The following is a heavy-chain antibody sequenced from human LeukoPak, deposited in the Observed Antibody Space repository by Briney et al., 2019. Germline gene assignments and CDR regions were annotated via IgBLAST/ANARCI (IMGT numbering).Heavy chain of an antibody. V-gene: IGHV3-23*01. D-gene: IGHD1-1*01. CDR3: AKPDWNADYFDY. Sequence: PGGSLRLSCAASGFTFSSSAMSWVRQAPGKGLEWVSAISNNGGYTYYADSVQGRFTISRDNSKNTLYLQMNSLRAEDTAVYYCAKPDWNADYFDYWGQGTLVTVSS. J-gene: IGHJ4*02. CDR1: GFTFSSSA. CDR2: ISNNGGYT.